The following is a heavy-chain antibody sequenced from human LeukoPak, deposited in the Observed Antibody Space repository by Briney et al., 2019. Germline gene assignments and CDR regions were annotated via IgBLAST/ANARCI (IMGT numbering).Heavy chain of an antibody. Sequence: GGSLRLSCAASGFTSIRYAMSWVRQAPGRGREWVSAISGSGGGTYYADSVKGRFTISRDNSKNTLYLQMDILRAEDTAVYYCAKDRASAYYSYMDVWGKGTTVTVSS. D-gene: IGHD3-10*01. V-gene: IGHV3-23*01. CDR2: ISGSGGGT. CDR1: GFTSIRYA. CDR3: AKDRASAYYSYMDV. J-gene: IGHJ6*03.